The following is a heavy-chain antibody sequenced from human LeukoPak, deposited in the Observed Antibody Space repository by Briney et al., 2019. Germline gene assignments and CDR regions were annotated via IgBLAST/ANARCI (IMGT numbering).Heavy chain of an antibody. Sequence: SETLSLTCGVHGGSFSGYYWNWIRQPPGKGLEWIGEINHSESTNYNPSLKNRVTISVDTSKNQFSLKLTSVTAADTAVYYCARGLPSSSLNKLDYWGQGTLVTVSS. J-gene: IGHJ4*02. CDR3: ARGLPSSSLNKLDY. D-gene: IGHD6-6*01. CDR1: GGSFSGYY. CDR2: INHSEST. V-gene: IGHV4-34*01.